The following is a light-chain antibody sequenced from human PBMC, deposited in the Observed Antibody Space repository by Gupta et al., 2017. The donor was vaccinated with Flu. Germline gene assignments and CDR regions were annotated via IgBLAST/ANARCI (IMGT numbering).Light chain of an antibody. CDR3: QGWDDSINAVV. CDR1: STNIGSKS. V-gene: IGLV1-44*01. J-gene: IGLJ2*01. CDR2: SNR. Sequence: RVTISSTGGSTNIGSKSVNWYQHIPGQAPILIIYSNRQRPSGVPGRFSGSKSGTTASLAISGVEAEDEAEYYCQGWDDSINAVVFGGGTKLTVL.